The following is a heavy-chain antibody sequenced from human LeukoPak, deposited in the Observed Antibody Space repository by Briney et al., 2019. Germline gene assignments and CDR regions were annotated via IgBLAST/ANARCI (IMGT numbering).Heavy chain of an antibody. Sequence: GGSLRLSCAASGFTLNSYAMNWVRQAPGKGLEWVSSISGTGGSVYYADSVKGRFTISRDNSKNTQYLQMNSLRAEDTAVYYCAKCPTYDFWSGYYPFDYWGQGTLVTVSS. CDR2: ISGTGGSV. D-gene: IGHD3-3*01. J-gene: IGHJ4*02. CDR3: AKCPTYDFWSGYYPFDY. CDR1: GFTLNSYA. V-gene: IGHV3-23*01.